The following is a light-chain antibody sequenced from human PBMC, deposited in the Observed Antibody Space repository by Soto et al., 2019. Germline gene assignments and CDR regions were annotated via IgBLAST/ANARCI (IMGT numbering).Light chain of an antibody. J-gene: IGKJ3*01. Sequence: EIVLTQSPGTLSLSPGDRATLSCSASQSVSTNYLAWYRQKLGQGPRLLIYGASSRATGIPDRFSGNGSGTDFTLTISRLEPEDFAVYYCHQYGSTPFTFGPGTKVDIK. CDR1: QSVSTNY. CDR2: GAS. V-gene: IGKV3-20*01. CDR3: HQYGSTPFT.